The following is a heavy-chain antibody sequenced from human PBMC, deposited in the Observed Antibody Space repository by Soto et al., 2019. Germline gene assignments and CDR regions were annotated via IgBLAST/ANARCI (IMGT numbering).Heavy chain of an antibody. CDR2: IYYSGST. D-gene: IGHD2-15*01. J-gene: IGHJ4*02. CDR3: ASVYGGNRIFDY. V-gene: IGHV4-59*01. CDR1: GGSISSYY. Sequence: PSESLSLTCTVSGGSISSYYWSWIRQPPGQGLEWIGYIYYSGSTNYNPSLKSRVTISVDTSKNQFSLKLSSVTAADTAVYYCASVYGGNRIFDYWVQGTLVTVS.